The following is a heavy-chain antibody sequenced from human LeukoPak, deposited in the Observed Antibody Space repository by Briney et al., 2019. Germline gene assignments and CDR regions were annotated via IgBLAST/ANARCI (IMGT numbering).Heavy chain of an antibody. CDR3: ARGGWLDDY. CDR2: INPSNSYT. V-gene: IGHV5-10-1*01. CDR1: GYIFTNYW. Sequence: GESLKISCKGSGYIFTNYWISWVHQMPGKGLEWMGRINPSNSYTNYNPSFQGHVTFSVDKSNATAYLQWTTPKASDTAMYYCARGGWLDDYWGQGTLVTVSS. D-gene: IGHD6-19*01. J-gene: IGHJ4*02.